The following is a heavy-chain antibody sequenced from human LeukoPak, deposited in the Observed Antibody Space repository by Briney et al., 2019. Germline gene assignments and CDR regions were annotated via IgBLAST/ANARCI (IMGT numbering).Heavy chain of an antibody. CDR1: GYTFTSYG. CDR3: ARDGSYYDSSGYYWAYYFDY. J-gene: IGHJ4*02. Sequence: ASVKVSCKASGYTFTSYGISWVRQAPGQGLEWMGWISAYNGNTNYAQKLQGRVTMTTDTSTSTAYMELRSLRSDDTAVYYCARDGSYYDSSGYYWAYYFDYWGQGTLVTASS. CDR2: ISAYNGNT. D-gene: IGHD3-22*01. V-gene: IGHV1-18*01.